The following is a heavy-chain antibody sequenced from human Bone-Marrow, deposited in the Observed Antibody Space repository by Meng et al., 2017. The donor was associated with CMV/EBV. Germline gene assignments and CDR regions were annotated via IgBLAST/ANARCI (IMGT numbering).Heavy chain of an antibody. CDR2: IWNGGA. CDR3: ARDGEGQLVHQFDL. CDR1: GFTFSNYK. Sequence: GGSLRLSCVASGFTFSNYKMNWVRQARGKGPEWVSHIWNGGAIYADSVKGRFTATRDNAKNSLYMEMNFLRAEDTAVYYCARDGEGQLVHQFDLWGQGIWVTVSS. J-gene: IGHJ5*02. D-gene: IGHD1-1*01. V-gene: IGHV3-48*03.